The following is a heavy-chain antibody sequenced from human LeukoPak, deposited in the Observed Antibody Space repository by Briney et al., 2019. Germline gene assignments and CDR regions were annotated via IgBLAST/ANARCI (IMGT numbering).Heavy chain of an antibody. D-gene: IGHD6-13*01. V-gene: IGHV1-2*02. J-gene: IGHJ4*02. CDR3: ARVRAIAAAGILGY. CDR1: GYTFTSYG. Sequence: GASVKVSCKASGYTFTSYGISWVRQAPGQGLEWMGWINPNSGGTNYAQKFQGRVTMTRDTSISTAYMELSRLRSDDTAVYYCARVRAIAAAGILGYWGQGTLVTVSS. CDR2: INPNSGGT.